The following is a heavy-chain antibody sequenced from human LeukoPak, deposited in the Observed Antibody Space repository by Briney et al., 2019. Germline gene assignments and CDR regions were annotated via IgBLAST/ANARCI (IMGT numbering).Heavy chain of an antibody. V-gene: IGHV1-69*13. CDR2: IIPIFGTA. CDR1: GGTFSSYA. Sequence: PRASVKVSCKASGGTFSSYAISWVRQAPGQGLEWMGGIIPIFGTANYAQKFQGRVTITADESTNTVYMHLSSLSSDDTAVYYCARAYYESSAYRHAVYFDYWGQGTLVTVSS. CDR3: ARAYYESSAYRHAVYFDY. D-gene: IGHD3-22*01. J-gene: IGHJ4*02.